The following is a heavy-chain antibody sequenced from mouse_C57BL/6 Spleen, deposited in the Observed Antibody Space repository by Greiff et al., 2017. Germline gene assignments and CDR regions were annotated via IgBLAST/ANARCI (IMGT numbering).Heavy chain of an antibody. J-gene: IGHJ1*03. CDR2: IWSGGST. CDR3: ARNGRWLPHWYFDV. D-gene: IGHD2-3*01. Sequence: QVQLKESGPGLVQPSQSLSITCTVSGFSLTSYGVHWVRQSPGKGLEWLGVIWSGGSTDYNAAFISRLSISKDNSKSQVFFKMNSLQADDTAIYYCARNGRWLPHWYFDVWGTGTTVTVSS. V-gene: IGHV2-2*01. CDR1: GFSLTSYG.